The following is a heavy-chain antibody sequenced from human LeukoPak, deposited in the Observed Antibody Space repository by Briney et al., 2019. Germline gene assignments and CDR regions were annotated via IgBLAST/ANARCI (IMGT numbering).Heavy chain of an antibody. J-gene: IGHJ6*03. D-gene: IGHD3-16*01. Sequence: ETLTLTCTVSGDSISSYYWSWIRQSPGKGLEWIGNFYHSGSPNYNPSLKSRVTISVDTSKNQFSLKLNSVTAADTAVYYCARMGPRFYYYYMDVWGKGTTVTVSS. CDR1: GDSISSYY. V-gene: IGHV4-59*01. CDR2: FYHSGSP. CDR3: ARMGPRFYYYYMDV.